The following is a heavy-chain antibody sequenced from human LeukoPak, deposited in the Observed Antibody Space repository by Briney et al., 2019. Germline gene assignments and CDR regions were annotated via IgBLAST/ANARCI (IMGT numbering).Heavy chain of an antibody. Sequence: PSETLSLTCSVSGGSTNSYYWTWIRQPPGKGLEWIGYIYYSGSTNYNPSLKSRVTISVDTSKNQFSLKLSSVTAADTAVYYCARDPQSYTGYYGMDVWGKGTTVTVSS. CDR1: GGSTNSYY. CDR2: IYYSGST. J-gene: IGHJ6*04. D-gene: IGHD2-2*02. CDR3: ARDPQSYTGYYGMDV. V-gene: IGHV4-59*01.